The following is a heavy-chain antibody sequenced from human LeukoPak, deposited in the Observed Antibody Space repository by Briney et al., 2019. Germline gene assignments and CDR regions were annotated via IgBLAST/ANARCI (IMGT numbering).Heavy chain of an antibody. Sequence: PGGSLRLSCAASGFTVSSNYMSWVRQAPGKGLEWVSVIYSGGSTYYADSVKGRFTISRDNSKNTLYLQMNSLRAEDTAVYYCARAVAVAAPFDYWGQGTLVTVSS. D-gene: IGHD6-19*01. CDR3: ARAVAVAAPFDY. CDR2: IYSGGST. J-gene: IGHJ4*02. V-gene: IGHV3-66*01. CDR1: GFTVSSNY.